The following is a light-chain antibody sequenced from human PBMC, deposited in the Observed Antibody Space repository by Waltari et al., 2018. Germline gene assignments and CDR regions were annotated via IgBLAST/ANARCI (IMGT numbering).Light chain of an antibody. CDR3: AAWDVSLKGV. V-gene: IGLV1-44*01. CDR1: SSNIGSNT. Sequence: QSVLTQPPSASGTPGQRVTISCSGSSSNIGSNTVNWYQQLPGMAPKLIIYSNNQRPSGVPDRFSDSKSGPSASLAISGLQSDDEADYYCAAWDVSLKGVFGGGTKVTVL. J-gene: IGLJ2*01. CDR2: SNN.